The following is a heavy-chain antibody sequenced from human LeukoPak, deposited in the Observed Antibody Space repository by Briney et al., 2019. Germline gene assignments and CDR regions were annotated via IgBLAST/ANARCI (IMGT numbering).Heavy chain of an antibody. CDR1: GFTFSSYA. CDR2: ISGSGGST. V-gene: IGHV3-23*01. J-gene: IGHJ4*02. D-gene: IGHD2/OR15-2a*01. CDR3: TKDKYFTNKPYYFDY. Sequence: GGSLRLSCAASGFTFSSYAMSWVRQAPGKGLEWVSAISGSGGSTYYADSVKGRFTISRDSSQNTVYLQMSSLRVEDTALYYCTKDKYFTNKPYYFDYRGQRTLVTVSS.